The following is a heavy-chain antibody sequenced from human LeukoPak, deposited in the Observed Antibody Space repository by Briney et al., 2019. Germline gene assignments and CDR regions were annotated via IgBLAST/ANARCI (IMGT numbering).Heavy chain of an antibody. D-gene: IGHD5-24*01. CDR2: IYSGGST. CDR1: GFTVSSNY. CDR3: ARGMATILDY. Sequence: PGGSLRLSCAASGFTVSSNYMSWVRQAPAKGLEWVSVIYSGGSTYYADSVKGRFPISRDNSKNTLYLQMNSLRAEDTVVYYCARGMATILDYWGQGTLVTVSS. V-gene: IGHV3-53*01. J-gene: IGHJ4*02.